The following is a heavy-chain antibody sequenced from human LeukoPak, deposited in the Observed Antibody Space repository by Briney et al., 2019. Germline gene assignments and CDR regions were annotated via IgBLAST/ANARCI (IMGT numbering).Heavy chain of an antibody. J-gene: IGHJ5*02. CDR3: ARDLGYCSGGSCCSAWFDP. V-gene: IGHV4-39*02. Sequence: SETLSLTCTVSGGSISSSSYYWGWIRQPPGKGLEWIGSIYYSGSTYYNPSLKSRVTISVDTSKNQFSLKLSSVTAADTAVYYCARDLGYCSGGSCCSAWFDPWGQGTLVTVSS. CDR1: GGSISSSSYY. D-gene: IGHD2-15*01. CDR2: IYYSGST.